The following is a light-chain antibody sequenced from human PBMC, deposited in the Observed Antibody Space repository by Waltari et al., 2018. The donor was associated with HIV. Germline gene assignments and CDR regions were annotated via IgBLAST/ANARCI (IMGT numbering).Light chain of an antibody. Sequence: QSALTQPPSASGSRGQSVTISCTGTSSDVGAYNYVSWYQQYPGMAPKLIIYEVNKRPAGFPDRFSGSKSGNTASLTVSGLQAEDEADVYCSSYAGSAVVCGGGTKLTVL. V-gene: IGLV2-8*01. J-gene: IGLJ2*01. CDR3: SSYAGSAVV. CDR2: EVN. CDR1: SSDVGAYNY.